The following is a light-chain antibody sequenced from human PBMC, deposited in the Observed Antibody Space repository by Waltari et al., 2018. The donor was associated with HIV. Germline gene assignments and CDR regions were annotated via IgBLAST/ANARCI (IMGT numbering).Light chain of an antibody. J-gene: IGKJ4*01. V-gene: IGKV1-5*03. CDR1: QSINVW. CDR2: KAS. CDR3: QQCDTSPIT. Sequence: VGDRVTITCRASQSINVWLAWYQQKPGKAPNLLFFKASSPKSGVPSRFSGSGSGTEFTLTISSLQPDDSATYYCQQCDTSPITFGDGTRVEI.